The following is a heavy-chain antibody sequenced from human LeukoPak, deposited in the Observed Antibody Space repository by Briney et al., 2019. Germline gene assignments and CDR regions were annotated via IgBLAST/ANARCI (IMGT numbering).Heavy chain of an antibody. CDR3: ARHERDTSWYYFDY. V-gene: IGHV4-59*08. CDR1: GVSNGSYY. Sequence: SETLSLTCTVSGVSNGSYYWSWIRQPPGKGLEWLGYIYNAGTTNYSPSLQSRLNITVDTSKNQFSLELSSVTAADTAVYYCARHERDTSWYYFDYWGQGTLVTVSS. D-gene: IGHD2-2*01. J-gene: IGHJ4*02. CDR2: IYNAGTT.